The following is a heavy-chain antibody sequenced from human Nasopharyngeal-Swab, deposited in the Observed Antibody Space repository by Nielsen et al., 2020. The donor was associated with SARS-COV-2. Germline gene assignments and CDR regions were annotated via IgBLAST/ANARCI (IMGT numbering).Heavy chain of an antibody. CDR1: GITFSDYY. Sequence: GGSLRLSCAASGITFSDYYMSWIRQAPGKGLEWVSYISSSGSTIYYADSVKGRFTISRDNAKNSLYLQMNSLRAEDTAVYYCASSYYDSSGYYPDYWGQGTLVTVSS. CDR2: ISSSGSTI. D-gene: IGHD3-22*01. J-gene: IGHJ4*02. V-gene: IGHV3-11*01. CDR3: ASSYYDSSGYYPDY.